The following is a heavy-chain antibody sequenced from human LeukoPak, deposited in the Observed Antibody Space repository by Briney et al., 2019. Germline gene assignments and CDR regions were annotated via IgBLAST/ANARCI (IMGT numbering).Heavy chain of an antibody. CDR2: IYPGDYDT. CDR1: GFSFTSQW. Sequence: GESLKISGKGSGFSFTSQWIGWVRQMPGKGLEWMGIIYPGDYDTRYSPSFQGQVTISADKSISTAYLQWSSLKASDSAMYYCARQYSRSSFDYWGQGTLVTVSS. J-gene: IGHJ4*02. V-gene: IGHV5-51*01. CDR3: ARQYSRSSFDY. D-gene: IGHD6-6*01.